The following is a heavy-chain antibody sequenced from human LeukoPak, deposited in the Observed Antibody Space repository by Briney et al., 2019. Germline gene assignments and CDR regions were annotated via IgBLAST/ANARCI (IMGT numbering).Heavy chain of an antibody. J-gene: IGHJ5*02. CDR1: GGSFSGYY. V-gene: IGHV4-34*01. Sequence: SETLSLTCAVYGGSFSGYYWSWIRQPPGKGLEWIGEINHSGSTNYNPSLKSRVTISVDTSKNQFSLKLSSVTAADTAVYYCANTPRYSSIWYSGPPILNCFDPWGQGTLVTVSS. D-gene: IGHD6-13*01. CDR2: INHSGST. CDR3: ANTPRYSSIWYSGPPILNCFDP.